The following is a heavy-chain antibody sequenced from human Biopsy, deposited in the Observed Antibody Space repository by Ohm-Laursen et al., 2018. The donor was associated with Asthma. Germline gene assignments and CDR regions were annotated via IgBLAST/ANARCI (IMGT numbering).Heavy chain of an antibody. J-gene: IGHJ4*02. CDR2: IYSGGTS. V-gene: IGHV3-53*01. D-gene: IGHD3-22*01. CDR3: ARGDSSNWSHYYFDY. CDR1: GFAVSRDY. Sequence: GSLRLSCSAPGFAVSRDYMFWVRQAPGKGLEWVSVIYSGGTSHTADSVRGRFTISRDYSKNTLYLQMHSLRAEDTAVYYCARGDSSNWSHYYFDYWGRGTLVTVSS.